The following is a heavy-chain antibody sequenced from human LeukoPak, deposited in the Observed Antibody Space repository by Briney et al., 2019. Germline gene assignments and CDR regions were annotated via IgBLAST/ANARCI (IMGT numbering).Heavy chain of an antibody. D-gene: IGHD4-17*01. V-gene: IGHV1-18*01. CDR2: ISAYNGNT. CDR1: GYTFTSYG. Sequence: ASVKVSCKASGYTFTSYGISWVRQAPGQGLEWMGWISAYNGNTNYAQKLQGRVTMTTDTSTSTAYMELRSLRSDDTAVYYCARDHDYGDYATPFGYYYYGMDVWGQGTTVTVSS. J-gene: IGHJ6*02. CDR3: ARDHDYGDYATPFGYYYYGMDV.